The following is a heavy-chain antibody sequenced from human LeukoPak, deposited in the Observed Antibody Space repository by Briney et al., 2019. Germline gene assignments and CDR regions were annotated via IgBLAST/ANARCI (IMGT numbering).Heavy chain of an antibody. J-gene: IGHJ5*02. CDR1: GFTFSSYG. CDR3: AKEPEYSSSYPAGWFDP. CDR2: IRYDGSNK. Sequence: GGSLRLSCVASGFTFSSYGMHWVRQAPGKGLEWVAFIRYDGSNKYYADSVKGRFTISRDNSKNTIYLQMNSLRVEDTAMYYCAKEPEYSSSYPAGWFDPWGQGTLVTVSS. D-gene: IGHD6-13*01. V-gene: IGHV3-30*02.